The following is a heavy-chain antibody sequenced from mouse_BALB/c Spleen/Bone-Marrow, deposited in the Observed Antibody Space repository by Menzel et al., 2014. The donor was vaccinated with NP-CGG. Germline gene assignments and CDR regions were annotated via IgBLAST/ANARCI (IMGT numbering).Heavy chain of an antibody. CDR1: GYSFTGYT. D-gene: IGHD1-1*01. J-gene: IGHJ4*01. CDR3: ARGDYYGYAMDY. V-gene: IGHV1-18*01. Sequence: VQLQQPGPEVVKPGASMKISCKASGYSFTGYTMNWVKQSHGKNLEWIGLINPYNGGTSYNQKFKGKATLTVDKSSSTAYMEPLSLTSEDSAVYYCARGDYYGYAMDYWGQGTSVTVSS. CDR2: INPYNGGT.